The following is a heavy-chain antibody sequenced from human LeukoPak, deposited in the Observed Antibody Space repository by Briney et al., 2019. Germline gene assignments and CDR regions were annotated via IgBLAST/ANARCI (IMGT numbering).Heavy chain of an antibody. CDR2: IIPILGIA. V-gene: IGHV1-69*04. CDR3: AGARNLGGNYYYYGMDV. Sequence: ASVKVSCKASGGTFSSYAISWVRQAPGQGLEWMGRIIPILGIANYAQKFQGRVTITADKSTSTAYMELSSLRSEDTAVYYCAGARNLGGNYYYYGMDVWGQGTTVTVSS. D-gene: IGHD1-7*01. J-gene: IGHJ6*02. CDR1: GGTFSSYA.